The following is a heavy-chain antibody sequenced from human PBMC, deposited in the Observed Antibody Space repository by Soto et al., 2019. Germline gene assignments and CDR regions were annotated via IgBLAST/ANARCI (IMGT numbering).Heavy chain of an antibody. J-gene: IGHJ5*02. CDR1: GFSLSNARMG. CDR2: IFSNDEK. CDR3: ARILVGGAAGTWFDP. Sequence: QVTLKESGPVLVKPTETLTLTCTVSGFSLSNARMGVSWIRQPPGKALEWLAHIFSNDEKSYSTSLKSRLTISKENYKSQVVLTMTNMDPVDTATYYCARILVGGAAGTWFDPWGQGTLVTVSS. D-gene: IGHD6-13*01. V-gene: IGHV2-26*01.